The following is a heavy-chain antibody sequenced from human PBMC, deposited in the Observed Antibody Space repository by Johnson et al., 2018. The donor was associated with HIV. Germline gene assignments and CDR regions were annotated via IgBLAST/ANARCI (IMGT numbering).Heavy chain of an antibody. J-gene: IGHJ3*02. CDR1: GFTVSSNY. CDR2: IYSGGTT. Sequence: VQLVESGGGVVQPGGSLRLSCAASGFTVSSNYMSWVRQAPGKGLEWVSVIYSGGTTHYADSVKGRSTISRDNSKNTLYLQMNSLRAEDTAVYYCTRRSPYDAFDIWGQGTMVTVSS. V-gene: IGHV3-66*02. CDR3: TRRSPYDAFDI.